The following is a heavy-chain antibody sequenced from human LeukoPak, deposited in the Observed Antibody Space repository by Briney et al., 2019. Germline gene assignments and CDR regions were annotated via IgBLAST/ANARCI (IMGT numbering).Heavy chain of an antibody. J-gene: IGHJ4*02. D-gene: IGHD4-11*01. Sequence: PGGSLRLSCAASGFTFSSYSMNWVRQAPGKGLEWVSSISSSSSYIYYADSVKGRFTISRDNAKNSLYLQMNSLRAEDTAVYYCARVLMDAQGYSKSDYWGQGTLVTVSS. V-gene: IGHV3-21*01. CDR2: ISSSSSYI. CDR3: ARVLMDAQGYSKSDY. CDR1: GFTFSSYS.